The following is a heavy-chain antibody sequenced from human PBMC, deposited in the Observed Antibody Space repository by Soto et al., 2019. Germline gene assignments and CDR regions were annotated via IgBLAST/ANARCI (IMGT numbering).Heavy chain of an antibody. D-gene: IGHD5-12*01. Sequence: GGSLRLSCATSGFTFRIYSMIWVRQVPGKGLEWVSAISGSGGSTYYADSVKGRFTISRDNSKNTLYLQMNSLRAEDTAVYYCAKDLSIVATTKFDYWGQGT. CDR3: AKDLSIVATTKFDY. V-gene: IGHV3-23*01. J-gene: IGHJ4*02. CDR2: ISGSGGST. CDR1: GFTFRIYS.